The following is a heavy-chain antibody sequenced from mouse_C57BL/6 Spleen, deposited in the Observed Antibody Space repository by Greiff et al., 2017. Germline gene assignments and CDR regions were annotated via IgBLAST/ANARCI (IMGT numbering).Heavy chain of an antibody. Sequence: QVQLQQSGPELVKPGASVKISCKASGYAFSSSWMNWVKQRPGKGLEWIGRIYPGDGDTNYNGKFKGKATLTADKSSSTAYMQLSSLTSEDSAVYFCARSGGSSYKYFDYWGQGTTLTVSS. CDR1: GYAFSSSW. J-gene: IGHJ2*01. V-gene: IGHV1-82*01. D-gene: IGHD1-1*01. CDR2: IYPGDGDT. CDR3: ARSGGSSYKYFDY.